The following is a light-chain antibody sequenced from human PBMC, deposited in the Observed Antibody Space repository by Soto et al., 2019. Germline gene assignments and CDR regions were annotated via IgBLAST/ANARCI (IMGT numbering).Light chain of an antibody. J-gene: IGKJ4*01. CDR1: QSVSSY. Sequence: ETVLTQSPATLSLSPGERATPSCRASQSVSSYLAWYQQKPGQAPRLLIYNASTRATGIPARFSGSGSGTDFTLTISSLEPEDFAVYYCQQRVNWLTFGGGTKVEIK. CDR2: NAS. CDR3: QQRVNWLT. V-gene: IGKV3-11*01.